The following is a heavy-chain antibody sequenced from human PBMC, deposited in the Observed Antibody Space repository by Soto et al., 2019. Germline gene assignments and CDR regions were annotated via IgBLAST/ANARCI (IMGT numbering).Heavy chain of an antibody. Sequence: QVQLVQSGAEVKKPGASVKVSCKASGYTFTSYGISWVRQAPGQGLEWMGWISAYNGNTNYAQKLQGRVSMTTDTSTSTAYMELRSLRSDDTAVYYCARNSGSLLYYYYYYMDVWGKGTTVTVSS. D-gene: IGHD5-12*01. J-gene: IGHJ6*03. CDR2: ISAYNGNT. CDR3: ARNSGSLLYYYYYYMDV. V-gene: IGHV1-18*01. CDR1: GYTFTSYG.